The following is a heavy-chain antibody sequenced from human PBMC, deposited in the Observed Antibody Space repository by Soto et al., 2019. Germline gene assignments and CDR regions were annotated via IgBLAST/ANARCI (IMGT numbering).Heavy chain of an antibody. CDR1: GYSINSGYY. J-gene: IGHJ5*02. CDR3: ARVPVVAATPSRAGWFDP. CDR2: ISHSGSA. D-gene: IGHD2-15*01. Sequence: SETLSLTCAVSGYSINSGYYWGWIRQPPGKGLAWIGSISHSGSAYYNPSLKSRVTMSVDTSNNQFSLKLSSVTAADTAVYYCARVPVVAATPSRAGWFDPWGQGTLVTVSS. V-gene: IGHV4-38-2*01.